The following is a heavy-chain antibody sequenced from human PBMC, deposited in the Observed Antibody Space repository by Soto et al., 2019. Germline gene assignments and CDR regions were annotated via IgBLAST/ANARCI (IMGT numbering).Heavy chain of an antibody. Sequence: ASVKVSCKASGYTFTSYYMHWVRQAPRQGLEWMGIINPSGGSTIYAQKFQGRVTMTRDTSTSTVYMELSSLRSEDTAVYYCARYSGYCSITSCSKSDYYYYYMDVWGKGTTVTVSS. CDR1: GYTFTSYY. CDR3: ARYSGYCSITSCSKSDYYYYYMDV. D-gene: IGHD2-2*01. J-gene: IGHJ6*03. CDR2: INPSGGST. V-gene: IGHV1-46*03.